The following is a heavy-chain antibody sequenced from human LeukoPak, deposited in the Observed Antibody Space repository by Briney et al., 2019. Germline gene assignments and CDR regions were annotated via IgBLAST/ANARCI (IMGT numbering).Heavy chain of an antibody. Sequence: ASVKVSCKATGYTVTSYGTSWVRQPPGQGLEWMGWISAYNGNTNYAHKLQGRVTMNTDTSTSTAYMDLRSLRSDDTAVYYCARVEGSTFDYWGQGTLVTVSS. V-gene: IGHV1-18*01. CDR2: ISAYNGNT. D-gene: IGHD5/OR15-5a*01. CDR1: GYTVTSYG. J-gene: IGHJ4*02. CDR3: ARVEGSTFDY.